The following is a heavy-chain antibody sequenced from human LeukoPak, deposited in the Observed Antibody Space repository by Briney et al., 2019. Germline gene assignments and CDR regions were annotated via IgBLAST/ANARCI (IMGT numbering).Heavy chain of an antibody. CDR3: ARELAVAGKGGYDY. CDR2: INHSGST. V-gene: IGHV4-34*01. Sequence: SETLSLTCAVYGGSFSGYYWSWIRQPPGKGLEWIGEINHSGSTNYNPSLKSRVTISVDTSKNQFSLKLSSVTAADTAVYYCARELAVAGKGGYDYWGQGTLVTVSS. CDR1: GGSFSGYY. D-gene: IGHD6-19*01. J-gene: IGHJ4*02.